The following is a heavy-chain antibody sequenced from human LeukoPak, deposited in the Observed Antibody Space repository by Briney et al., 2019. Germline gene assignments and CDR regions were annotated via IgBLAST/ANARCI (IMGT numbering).Heavy chain of an antibody. J-gene: IGHJ4*02. D-gene: IGHD1-26*01. Sequence: GGSLRLSCAASGFTFSSYSMNWVRQAPGKGLEWVSSISSSSSYIYYADSVKGRFTISRDNAKNSLYLQMNSLRAEDTAVYYCARDRSIVGAKWFDYRGKGTLVTVSS. CDR3: ARDRSIVGAKWFDY. V-gene: IGHV3-21*01. CDR2: ISSSSSYI. CDR1: GFTFSSYS.